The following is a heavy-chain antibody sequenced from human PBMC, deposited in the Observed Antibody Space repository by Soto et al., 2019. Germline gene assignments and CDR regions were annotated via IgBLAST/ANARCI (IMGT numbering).Heavy chain of an antibody. Sequence: GGSLRLSCAASGFTFIKYRMNWVLQAPGKGLEWVSYLSSSSSSKFYADSVKDRFTISRDNAKSLLYLQMNSLRAEDTAVYYCASDTCDCGDDCSFNYWGQGTRVTVSS. J-gene: IGHJ4*02. CDR2: LSSSSSSK. CDR1: GFTFIKYR. V-gene: IGHV3-21*06. CDR3: ASDTCDCGDDCSFNY. D-gene: IGHD2-21*02.